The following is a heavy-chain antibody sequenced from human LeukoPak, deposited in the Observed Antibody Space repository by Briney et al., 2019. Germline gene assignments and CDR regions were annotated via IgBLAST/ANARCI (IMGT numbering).Heavy chain of an antibody. CDR2: IYNSGST. Sequence: SETLSLTCSVSGGSISSDYWNWIRQPPGKGLEWIGNIYNSGSTTYNPSLKSRATISVDTSKNQFSLMVSSVTAADTAVYYCARSRFGSGTYCYYGMDVWGQGTTVTVSS. D-gene: IGHD3-10*01. CDR3: ARSRFGSGTYCYYGMDV. V-gene: IGHV4-59*01. CDR1: GGSISSDY. J-gene: IGHJ6*02.